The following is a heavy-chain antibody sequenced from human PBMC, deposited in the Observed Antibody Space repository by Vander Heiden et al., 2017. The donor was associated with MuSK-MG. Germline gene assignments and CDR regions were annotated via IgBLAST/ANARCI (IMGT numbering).Heavy chain of an antibody. CDR2: IRYDGSNK. D-gene: IGHD3-10*01. Sequence: QVQLVESGGGVVQPVGSLRLSCAASGFTFSSFGMHLVRQAPGKVLEWVAFIRYDGSNKYYADSVKGRSTISRDNSKNTRYLKMNSMRAEATAVYYCAKDVANGSGKENAFDIWGQGTMVTVYS. CDR1: GFTFSSFG. CDR3: AKDVANGSGKENAFDI. J-gene: IGHJ3*02. V-gene: IGHV3-30*02.